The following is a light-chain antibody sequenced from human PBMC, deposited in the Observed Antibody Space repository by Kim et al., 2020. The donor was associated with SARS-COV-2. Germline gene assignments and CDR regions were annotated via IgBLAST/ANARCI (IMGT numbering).Light chain of an antibody. J-gene: IGLJ2*01. V-gene: IGLV3-19*01. CDR2: GKN. CDR3: NSRDSSAVV. Sequence: SSELTQDPAVSVALGQTVRITCQGDSLRSYYASWYQQKPGQAPVLVIYGKNNRPSEIPDRFSGSSSGNTASLTITGAQAEDEADYYCNSRDSSAVVFGGGTQLTVL. CDR1: SLRSYY.